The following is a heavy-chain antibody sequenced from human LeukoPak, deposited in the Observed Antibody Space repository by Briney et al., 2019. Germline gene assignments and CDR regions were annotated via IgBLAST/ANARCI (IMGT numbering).Heavy chain of an antibody. V-gene: IGHV4-59*01. CDR2: IYYSGST. CDR3: ARRLIAAAAIGAFDI. CDR1: GGSISSYY. D-gene: IGHD6-13*01. J-gene: IGHJ3*02. Sequence: SETLSLTCTVSGGSISSYYWSWIRQPPGKGLEWIGYIYYSGSTNYNPSLKSRVTISVDTSKNQFSLKLSSVTAADTAVYYCARRLIAAAAIGAFDIWGQGTMVTVSS.